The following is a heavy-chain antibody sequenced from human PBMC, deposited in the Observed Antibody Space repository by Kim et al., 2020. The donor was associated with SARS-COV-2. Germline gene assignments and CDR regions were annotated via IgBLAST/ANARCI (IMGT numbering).Heavy chain of an antibody. CDR1: GFIFSSYA. CDR3: AKGLYYYVNGGYLAEYFRH. CDR2: IGGGVVRT. D-gene: IGHD3-22*01. J-gene: IGHJ1*01. Sequence: GGSLRLSCATSGFIFSSYAMSWVRQAPGKGLEWVSSIGGGVVRTYYADSVKGRFTISRDTSTNTLYLQMNSLRVDDTAVYYCAKGLYYYVNGGYLAEYFRHWGQNALVTVSS. V-gene: IGHV3-23*01.